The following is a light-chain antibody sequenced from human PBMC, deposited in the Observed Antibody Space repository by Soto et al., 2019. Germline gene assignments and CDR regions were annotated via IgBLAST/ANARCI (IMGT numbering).Light chain of an antibody. Sequence: IQMTQSPSSLSASVGDTVTITCRASQDIRNDLAWYQQKPGKAPNLLIYDASSLESGVPSRFSGSGSGTDFTLPLRSLQPDDFATYYCQQAWTFGQGTKVDIK. CDR1: QDIRND. V-gene: IGKV1-13*02. J-gene: IGKJ1*01. CDR2: DAS. CDR3: QQAWT.